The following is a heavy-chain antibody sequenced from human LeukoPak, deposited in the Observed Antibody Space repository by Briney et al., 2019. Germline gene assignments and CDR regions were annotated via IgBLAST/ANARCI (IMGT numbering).Heavy chain of an antibody. J-gene: IGHJ2*01. CDR3: AKSPRRVATIDWYFGL. Sequence: GGSLRLSCAASGFTFDDYAMHWVRQAPGKGLEWVSGISWNSGSIGYADSVKGRFTISRDNAKNSLYLQMNSLRAEDTALYYCAKSPRRVATIDWYFGLWGRGTLVTVSS. D-gene: IGHD5-24*01. CDR2: ISWNSGSI. V-gene: IGHV3-9*01. CDR1: GFTFDDYA.